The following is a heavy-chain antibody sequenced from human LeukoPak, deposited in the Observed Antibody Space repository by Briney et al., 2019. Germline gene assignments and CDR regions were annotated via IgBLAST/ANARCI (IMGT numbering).Heavy chain of an antibody. V-gene: IGHV3-15*05. CDR2: IKSKTDGGTT. CDR3: ARGLQRRPPLGYYGMDV. D-gene: IGHD4-11*01. J-gene: IGHJ6*02. Sequence: GGSLRLSCAASGFTFSNAWMSWVRQAPGKGLEWVGRIKSKTDGGTTDYAAPVKGRFTISRDDSKNTLYLQMNSLRAEDMAVYYCARGLQRRPPLGYYGMDVWGQGTTVTVSS. CDR1: GFTFSNAW.